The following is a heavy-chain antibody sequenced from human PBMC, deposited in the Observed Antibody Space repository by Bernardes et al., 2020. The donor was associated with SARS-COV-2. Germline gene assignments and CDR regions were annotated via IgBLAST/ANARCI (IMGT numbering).Heavy chain of an antibody. D-gene: IGHD3-3*02. CDR2: IYWDDDK. CDR3: AHRPPHFTVGWFDP. J-gene: IGHJ5*02. CDR1: GFSLSTSGVG. V-gene: IGHV2-5*02. Sequence: SGPTLVKPTQTLTLTCTFSGFSLSTSGVGVGWIRQPPGKALEWLALIYWDDDKRYSPSLKSRLTITKDTSKNQVVLTMTNMDPVDTATYYCAHRPPHFTVGWFDPWGQGTLVTVSS.